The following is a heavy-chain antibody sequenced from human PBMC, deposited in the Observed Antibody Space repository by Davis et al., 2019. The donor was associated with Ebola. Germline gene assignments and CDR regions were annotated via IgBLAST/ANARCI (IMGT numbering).Heavy chain of an antibody. V-gene: IGHV5-51*01. D-gene: IGHD1-1*01. CDR3: ASRGGTTGTTTTFDI. J-gene: IGHJ3*02. CDR1: GYSFSNFW. Sequence: KVSCKGSGYSFSNFWIGWVRQMPGKGLEWMGIIYPGDSDTRYSPSFQGQVTISADKSIATAYLQWNSLKASETAMYYCASRGGTTGTTTTFDIWGQGTMVTVSS. CDR2: IYPGDSDT.